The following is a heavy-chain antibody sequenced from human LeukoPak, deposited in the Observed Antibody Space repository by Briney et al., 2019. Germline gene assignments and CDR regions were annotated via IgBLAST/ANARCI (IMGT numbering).Heavy chain of an antibody. CDR2: IYYSGST. J-gene: IGHJ4*02. CDR3: ARGLYYYDSSVGY. Sequence: SETLSLTCTVSGGSISSYHCSWIRQPPGEGLEWIGYIYYSGSTNYNPSLKSRVTISADTSKNQFSLKLRSVTAADTAVYYGARGLYYYDSSVGYWGQGTLVTVSS. CDR1: GGSISSYH. V-gene: IGHV4-59*01. D-gene: IGHD3-22*01.